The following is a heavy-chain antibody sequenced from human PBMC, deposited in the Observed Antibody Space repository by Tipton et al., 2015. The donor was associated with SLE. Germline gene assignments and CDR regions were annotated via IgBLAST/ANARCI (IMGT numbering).Heavy chain of an antibody. CDR1: GYTFTSYY. J-gene: IGHJ3*02. Sequence: QLVQSGAEVKKPGASVKVSCKASGYTFTSYYMHWVRQAPGQGLEWMGIINPSGGSTSYAQKFQGRVTMTRDTSTSTVYMELSSLGSEEPAVYYCARVCVVVPAASGAFDIWGQGSRVTVSS. CDR3: ARVCVVVPAASGAFDI. D-gene: IGHD2-2*01. V-gene: IGHV1-46*01. CDR2: INPSGGST.